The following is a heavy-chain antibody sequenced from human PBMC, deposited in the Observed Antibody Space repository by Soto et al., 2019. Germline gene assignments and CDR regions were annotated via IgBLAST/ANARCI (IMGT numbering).Heavy chain of an antibody. CDR3: ARDCSSYSCSVWAY. J-gene: IGHJ4*02. CDR1: GFTFSSYA. D-gene: IGHD2-2*01. V-gene: IGHV3-23*01. Sequence: GGSLRLSCAASGFTFSSYAMTWVRQAPGKGLEWVSGITASGEKLYYADSVKGRFTVSRDNSKNTLYLQMHSLRADDTAVYYCARDCSSYSCSVWAYWGQGTLVTVSS. CDR2: ITASGEKL.